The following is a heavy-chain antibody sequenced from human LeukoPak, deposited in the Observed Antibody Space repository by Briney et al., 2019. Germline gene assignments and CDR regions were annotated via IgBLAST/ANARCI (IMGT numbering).Heavy chain of an antibody. V-gene: IGHV1-46*01. Sequence: GSSVKVSCKASGYTFTSYYMHWVRQAPGQGLEWMGIINPSGGSTSYAQKFQGRVTVTRDMSTSTVYMELSSLRSEDTAVYYCARERTDSSGWPTFDYWGQGTLVTVSS. CDR2: INPSGGST. CDR1: GYTFTSYY. J-gene: IGHJ4*02. D-gene: IGHD6-19*01. CDR3: ARERTDSSGWPTFDY.